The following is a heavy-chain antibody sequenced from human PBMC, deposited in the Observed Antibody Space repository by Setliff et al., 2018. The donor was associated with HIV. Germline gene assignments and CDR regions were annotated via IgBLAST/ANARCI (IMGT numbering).Heavy chain of an antibody. CDR2: IYHSGST. D-gene: IGHD2-21*01. J-gene: IGHJ5*02. CDR3: ARHGIVVVIAIPNWFDP. CDR1: GGSFSAYH. V-gene: IGHV4-34*01. Sequence: SETLSLTCAVYGGSFSAYHWSWIRQTPGKGLEWIGSIYHSGSTHYNASLKSRVTISVDTSKNQFSLKLTSVTAADTAVYYCARHGIVVVIAIPNWFDPWGQGTLVTVSS.